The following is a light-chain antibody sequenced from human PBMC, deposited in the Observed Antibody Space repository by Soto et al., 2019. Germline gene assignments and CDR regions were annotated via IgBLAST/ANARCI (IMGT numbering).Light chain of an antibody. V-gene: IGLV2-23*02. Sequence: QSVLRQPASVSGSPGQSITISCTGTSSDVGSNNLVSWYQQHPGKAPKLMIYEVSKRPSGISNRFSGSKSGNTASLTISGLQAEDEADYYCCSYAGRSASYDFGAGTKVTVL. CDR2: EVS. CDR3: CSYAGRSASYD. J-gene: IGLJ1*01. CDR1: SSDVGSNNL.